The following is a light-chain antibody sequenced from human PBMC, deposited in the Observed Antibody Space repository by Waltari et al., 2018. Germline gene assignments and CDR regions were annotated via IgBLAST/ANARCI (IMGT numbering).Light chain of an antibody. CDR1: QSVSSY. CDR2: DAS. J-gene: IGKJ3*01. Sequence: EIVLTQSPATLSLSPGERATLSCRASQSVSSYLAWYQQKPGQAPRLLIYDASNRATGIPARFSGSGSGTDFPLTISSLEPADFAVYYCQQRSNWPRVTFGPGTKVDIK. V-gene: IGKV3-11*01. CDR3: QQRSNWPRVT.